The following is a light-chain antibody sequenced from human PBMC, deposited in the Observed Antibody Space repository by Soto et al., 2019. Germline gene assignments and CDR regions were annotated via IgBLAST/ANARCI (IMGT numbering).Light chain of an antibody. V-gene: IGLV1-40*01. CDR3: QSFDSRLGPYVV. CDR2: DNT. J-gene: IGLJ2*01. Sequence: QSVLTQPPSVSGAPGQRVTISCTGSSSNIGAGYHVHWYQQLPGRAPKLLIHDNTNRPSGVPDRFSGSTSATSASLAITGLQAEDEADYYCQSFDSRLGPYVVFGGGTKVTVL. CDR1: SSNIGAGYH.